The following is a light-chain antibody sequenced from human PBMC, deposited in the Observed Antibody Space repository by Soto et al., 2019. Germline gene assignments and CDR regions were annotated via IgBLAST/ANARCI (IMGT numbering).Light chain of an antibody. CDR1: SSDIGDYNY. V-gene: IGLV2-14*01. CDR2: DVS. Sequence: QSVLTQPASVSGSPGQSITISCTGTSSDIGDYNYVSWYQQYPGKAPKLMIYDVSNRPSGVSNRFSGSKSGNTASLTISGLQAEDEADYYCSSYSSSSTLRVFGTGTKVTVL. J-gene: IGLJ1*01. CDR3: SSYSSSSTLRV.